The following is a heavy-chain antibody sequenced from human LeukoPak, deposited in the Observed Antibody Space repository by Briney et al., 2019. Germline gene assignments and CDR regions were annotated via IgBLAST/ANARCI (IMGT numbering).Heavy chain of an antibody. V-gene: IGHV3-23*01. CDR3: AKWAYYDFWSGHYKSHFDS. Sequence: GGSLRLSCVVSGFTFKNYAMSWVRQAPGKGLECVSSIRDSGNGTDYADSVKGRFTVSRDNYKNTLYLHMNTLSAEDTAVYYCAKWAYYDFWSGHYKSHFDSWGQGTLVTVSP. J-gene: IGHJ4*02. CDR2: IRDSGNGT. CDR1: GFTFKNYA. D-gene: IGHD3-3*01.